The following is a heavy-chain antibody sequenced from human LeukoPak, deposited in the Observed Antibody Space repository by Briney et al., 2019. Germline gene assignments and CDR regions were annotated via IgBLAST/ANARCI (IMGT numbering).Heavy chain of an antibody. CDR3: ARNLGSHPPNI. Sequence: SETLSLTCTVSGDSITSDGYYWSWVRQLPGAGLEWIGSIYNTGSAFYNPSLKSRVTISLDTSMNLFSLKMRSVTAADTAVYFCARNLGSHPPNIWGPGTLVTVSS. V-gene: IGHV4-31*03. CDR2: IYNTGSA. CDR1: GDSITSDGYY. D-gene: IGHD3-10*01. J-gene: IGHJ4*02.